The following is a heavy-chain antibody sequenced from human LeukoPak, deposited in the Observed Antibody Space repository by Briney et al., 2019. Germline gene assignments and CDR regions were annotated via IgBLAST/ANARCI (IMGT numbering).Heavy chain of an antibody. Sequence: SETPSLTCTVSGVSISDYYWSWIRQPPGKGLEWIGHVYYSGNTNYNPSLKSRVTISKDTSKNQFSLKVTSVTAADTAVYYCARGGYSYYDYWGQGTLVTVSS. CDR2: VYYSGNT. V-gene: IGHV4-59*01. J-gene: IGHJ4*02. CDR1: GVSISDYY. CDR3: ARGGYSYYDY. D-gene: IGHD5-18*01.